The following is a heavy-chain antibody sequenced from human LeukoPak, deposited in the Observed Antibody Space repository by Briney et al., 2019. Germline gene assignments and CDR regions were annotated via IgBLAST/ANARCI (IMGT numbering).Heavy chain of an antibody. CDR3: ARGKGDAYRDAFDI. CDR2: IWYDGSNK. Sequence: GGSLRLSCAASGFTFSSYGMHWVRQAPGKGLEWVAVIWYDGSNKYHADSVKGRFTISRDNSKNTLYLQMNSLRAEDTAVYYCARGKGDAYRDAFDIWGQGTMVTVSS. J-gene: IGHJ3*02. CDR1: GFTFSSYG. D-gene: IGHD2-21*02. V-gene: IGHV3-33*01.